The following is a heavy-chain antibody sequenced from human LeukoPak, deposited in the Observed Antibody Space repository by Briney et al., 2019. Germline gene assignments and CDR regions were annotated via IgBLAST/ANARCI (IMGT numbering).Heavy chain of an antibody. D-gene: IGHD6-19*01. CDR2: IYYSGST. CDR3: ARDFGYSSXWYN. CDR1: GGSISSYY. V-gene: IGHV4-59*12. Sequence: SETLSLTCTVSGGSISSYYWSWIRQPPGKGLERIGYIYYSGSTNYNPSLKSRVTMSVDTSKNQFSLKLSSVTAADTAVYYCARDFGYSSXWYNWGRGTLVTVSS. J-gene: IGHJ2*01.